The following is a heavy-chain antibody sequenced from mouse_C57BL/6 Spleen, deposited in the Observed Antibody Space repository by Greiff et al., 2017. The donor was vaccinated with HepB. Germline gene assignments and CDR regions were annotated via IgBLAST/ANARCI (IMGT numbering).Heavy chain of an antibody. CDR1: GYTFTEYT. CDR3: ARHEEDYYGSSYVFDY. J-gene: IGHJ2*01. V-gene: IGHV1-62-2*01. CDR2: FYPGSGSI. Sequence: QVQLKESGAELVKPGASVKLSCKASGYTFTEYTIHWVKQRSGQGLEWIGWFYPGSGSIKYNEKFKDKATLTADKSSSTVYMELSRLTSEDSAVYFCARHEEDYYGSSYVFDYWGQGTTLTVSS. D-gene: IGHD1-1*01.